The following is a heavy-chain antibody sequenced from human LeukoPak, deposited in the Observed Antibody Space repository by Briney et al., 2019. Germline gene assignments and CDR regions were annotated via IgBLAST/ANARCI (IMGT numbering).Heavy chain of an antibody. CDR3: AKDSRRLVFSDY. Sequence: GGSLRLSCAASGFTFSSYAMSWVRQAPGKGLEWVSAISGSGGSTYYADSVKGRFTISRDNSKNTLYLQMNSLRAEDTAVYYRAKDSRRLVFSDYWGQGTLVTVSS. CDR1: GFTFSSYA. CDR2: ISGSGGST. J-gene: IGHJ4*02. V-gene: IGHV3-23*01. D-gene: IGHD2-21*02.